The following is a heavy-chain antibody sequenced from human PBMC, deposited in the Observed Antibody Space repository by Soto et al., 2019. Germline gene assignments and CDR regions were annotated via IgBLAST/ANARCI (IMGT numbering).Heavy chain of an antibody. CDR2: FDPEDGET. CDR3: ATLGRYYYDSSGANHDDY. V-gene: IGHV1-24*01. Sequence: ASVKASCKVSGDTLTELSMHCVRQDPGKGLEWMGGFDPEDGETIYAQKFQGRVTMTEDTSTDTAYMELSSLRSEDTAVYYCATLGRYYYDSSGANHDDYWGQGTLVTVSS. J-gene: IGHJ4*02. CDR1: GDTLTELS. D-gene: IGHD3-22*01.